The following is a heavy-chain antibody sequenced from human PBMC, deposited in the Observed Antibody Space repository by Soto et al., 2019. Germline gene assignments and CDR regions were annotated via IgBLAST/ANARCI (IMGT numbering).Heavy chain of an antibody. J-gene: IGHJ4*02. CDR3: ARDYWATIFGVVMGHFDY. D-gene: IGHD3-3*01. CDR2: ISGSSNTI. Sequence: GGSLRLSCAASGFTFSSYNMNWVRQAPGKGLEWVSYISGSSNTIYYADSVKGRFTISRDNAKNSLYLQMNSLRAEDTAVYYCARDYWATIFGVVMGHFDYWGQGTLVTVSS. CDR1: GFTFSSYN. V-gene: IGHV3-48*01.